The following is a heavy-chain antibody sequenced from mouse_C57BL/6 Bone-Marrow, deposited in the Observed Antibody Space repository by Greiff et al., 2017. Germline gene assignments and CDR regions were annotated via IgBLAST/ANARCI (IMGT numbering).Heavy chain of an antibody. CDR1: GYTFTSYW. V-gene: IGHV1-69*01. Sequence: QVQLKQPGAELVMPGASVKLSCKASGYTFTSYWMHWVKQRPGQGLEWIGEIDPSDSYTNYNPKFKGKSTLTGDKSSSTAYMQLSSLTSEDSAVYYCARLRGDWYCDVWGTGTTVTVSS. CDR2: IDPSDSYT. J-gene: IGHJ1*03. D-gene: IGHD2-4*01. CDR3: ARLRGDWYCDV.